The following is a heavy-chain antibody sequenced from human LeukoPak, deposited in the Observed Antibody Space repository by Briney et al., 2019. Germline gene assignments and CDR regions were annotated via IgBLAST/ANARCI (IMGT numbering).Heavy chain of an antibody. Sequence: GASVKVSCKASGYTFTGYYMHWVRQAPGQGLEGMGWINPNSGGTNYAQKFQGRVTMTRDTSISTAYMELSRLRSDDTAVYYCARGIVGAALGDFDYWGQGTLVTVSS. CDR1: GYTFTGYY. J-gene: IGHJ4*02. CDR3: ARGIVGAALGDFDY. V-gene: IGHV1-2*02. CDR2: INPNSGGT. D-gene: IGHD1-26*01.